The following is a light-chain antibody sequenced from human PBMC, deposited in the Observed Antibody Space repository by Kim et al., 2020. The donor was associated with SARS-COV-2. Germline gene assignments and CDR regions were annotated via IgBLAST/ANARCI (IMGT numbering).Light chain of an antibody. V-gene: IGLV7-46*01. Sequence: QAVVTQEPSLTVSPGETVTLTCGSSTGAVTSGHYPYWFQQKPGQAPRTLNYDTSNRYSWTPARFSGSLLGGKAALTLSGAQPEDEAEYYCLLSYSDARVFGGGTQLTVL. CDR1: TGAVTSGHY. CDR2: DTS. J-gene: IGLJ3*02. CDR3: LLSYSDARV.